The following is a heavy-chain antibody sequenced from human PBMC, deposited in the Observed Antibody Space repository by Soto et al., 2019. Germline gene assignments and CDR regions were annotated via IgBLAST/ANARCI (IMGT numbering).Heavy chain of an antibody. CDR3: TRTPVPYDSSGYSQPGAFDI. CDR2: IRSKANSYAT. J-gene: IGHJ3*02. V-gene: IGHV3-73*01. D-gene: IGHD3-22*01. Sequence: GGSLRLSCAASGFTFSGSAMHWVRQASGKGLEWVGRIRSKANSYATAYAASVKGRFTISRDDSKNTAYLQMNSLKTEDTAVYYCTRTPVPYDSSGYSQPGAFDIWGQGTMVTVS. CDR1: GFTFSGSA.